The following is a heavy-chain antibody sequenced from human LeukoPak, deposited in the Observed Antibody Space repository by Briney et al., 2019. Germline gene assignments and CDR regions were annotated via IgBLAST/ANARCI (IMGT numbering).Heavy chain of an antibody. V-gene: IGHV3-NL1*01. CDR3: AKVAKGNIVVVTALDY. CDR2: IDGSGVST. D-gene: IGHD2-21*02. J-gene: IGHJ4*02. CDR1: GFTFSNYV. Sequence: GGSLRLSCTGSGFTFSNYVINWARQAPAKGLEWLSAIDGSGVSTYYADSVKGRFTISRDNSKNTLYLQMSSLGPEDTAMYYCAKVAKGNIVVVTALDYWGQGTLVTVSS.